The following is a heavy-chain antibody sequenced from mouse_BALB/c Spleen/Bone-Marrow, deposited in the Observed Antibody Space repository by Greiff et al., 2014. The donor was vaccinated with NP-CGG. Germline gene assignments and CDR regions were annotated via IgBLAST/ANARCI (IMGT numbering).Heavy chain of an antibody. D-gene: IGHD2-1*01. CDR1: GFNIKDYY. V-gene: IGHV14-4*02. CDR3: SYGNFYALDY. Sequence: DVQLQESGAELVRSGASVKLSCTASGFNIKDYYIHWVKQRPEQGLEWIGWIDPENGDTEYAPKFQGKATMTADTSSNTAYLQLSSLTSVDTAVYYCSYGNFYALDYWGQGTSVTVSS. J-gene: IGHJ4*01. CDR2: IDPENGDT.